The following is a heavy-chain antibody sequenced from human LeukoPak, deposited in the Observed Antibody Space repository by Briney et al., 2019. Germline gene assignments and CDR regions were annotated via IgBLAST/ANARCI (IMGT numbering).Heavy chain of an antibody. CDR1: GFTFSSYG. CDR2: IWYDGSNK. CDR3: AKGGYSGYDLPFDY. V-gene: IGHV3-33*06. D-gene: IGHD5-12*01. Sequence: GRSLRLSCAASGFTFSSYGMHWVRQAPGKGLEWVAVIWYDGSNKYYADSVKGRFTISRDNSKNTLYLRMNSLRAEDTAVYYCAKGGYSGYDLPFDYWGQGTLVTVSS. J-gene: IGHJ4*02.